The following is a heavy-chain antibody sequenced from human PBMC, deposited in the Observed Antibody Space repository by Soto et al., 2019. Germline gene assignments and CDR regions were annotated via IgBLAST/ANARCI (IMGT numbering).Heavy chain of an antibody. CDR1: GFTFSSYE. D-gene: IGHD6-6*01. J-gene: IGHJ6*02. Sequence: EVQLVESGGGLVQPGGSLRLSCAASGFTFSSYEMNWVRQAPGKGLEWVSYISSSGSTIYYADSVKGRFTISRDNAKNSLYLQVNSLRAEDTAVYYCAREKQLVNYGMDVWGQGTTVTVSS. CDR3: AREKQLVNYGMDV. V-gene: IGHV3-48*03. CDR2: ISSSGSTI.